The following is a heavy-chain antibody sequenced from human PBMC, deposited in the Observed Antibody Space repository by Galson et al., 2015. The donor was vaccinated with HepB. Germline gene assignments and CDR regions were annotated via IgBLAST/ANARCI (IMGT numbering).Heavy chain of an antibody. CDR3: ARHRVGWANGLSGTTTLFDY. J-gene: IGHJ4*02. V-gene: IGHV1-18*04. D-gene: IGHD1-7*01. Sequence: SVKVSCKASGYTFTNYDITWVRQAPGQGLERMGWISAYNGNTNFAQKLQGRVTMTTDTSTSTAYMELRSLRSDDTAVYYCARHRVGWANGLSGTTTLFDYWGQGTLVTVSS. CDR2: ISAYNGNT. CDR1: GYTFTNYD.